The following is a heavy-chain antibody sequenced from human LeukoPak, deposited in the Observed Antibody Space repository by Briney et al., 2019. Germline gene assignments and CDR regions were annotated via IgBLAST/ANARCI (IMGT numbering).Heavy chain of an antibody. Sequence: GVSVKVSCKASGYTFTGYYMHWVRQAPGQGLEWMGWINPNSGGTNYAQKFQGWVTMTRDTSISTAYMELSRLRSDDTAVYYCARDAADSGWYIDYYYYYGMDVWGQGTTVTVSS. V-gene: IGHV1-2*04. J-gene: IGHJ6*02. CDR1: GYTFTGYY. CDR3: ARDAADSGWYIDYYYYYGMDV. CDR2: INPNSGGT. D-gene: IGHD6-19*01.